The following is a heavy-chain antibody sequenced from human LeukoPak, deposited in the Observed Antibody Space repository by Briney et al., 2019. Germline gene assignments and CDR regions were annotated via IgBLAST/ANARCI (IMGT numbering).Heavy chain of an antibody. CDR3: ARAEGWYSSSSGLDY. CDR1: GGSISSYY. Sequence: SETLSLTCTVSGGSISSYYWTWIRQPPGKGLEWIGYIYYSGSTNYNPSLKSRVTISVDTSKNQFSLKLSSVTAADTAVYYCARAEGWYSSSSGLDYWGQGTLVTVSS. D-gene: IGHD6-6*01. CDR2: IYYSGST. J-gene: IGHJ4*02. V-gene: IGHV4-59*12.